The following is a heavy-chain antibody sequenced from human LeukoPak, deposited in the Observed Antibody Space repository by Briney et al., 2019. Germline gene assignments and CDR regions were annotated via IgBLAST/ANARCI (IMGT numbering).Heavy chain of an antibody. CDR3: ARVPYSISSMDY. D-gene: IGHD6-6*01. CDR2: IYPGDSDT. V-gene: IGHV5-51*01. J-gene: IGHJ4*02. Sequence: GEPLKISCKSSGYTFSNYWIGWVRQMPGKGLEWMGIIYPGDSDTRYSPSFEGRVSISADKSISTAYLQWSSLKASDTAMYYCARVPYSISSMDYWGQGTLVTVSS. CDR1: GYTFSNYW.